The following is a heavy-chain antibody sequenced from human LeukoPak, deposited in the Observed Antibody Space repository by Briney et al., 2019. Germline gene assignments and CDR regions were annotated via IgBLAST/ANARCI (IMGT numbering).Heavy chain of an antibody. CDR1: GYTFTSYD. V-gene: IGHV1-8*01. CDR3: ARGPYSSSWRYYYYGMDV. J-gene: IGHJ6*02. Sequence: ASVKVSCKASGYTFTSYDINWVRQATGQGLEWMGWMNPNSGNTGYAQKFQGRVTMTRNTSISTAYMELSSLRSEDTAVYYCARGPYSSSWRYYYYGMDVWGQGTTVTVSS. CDR2: MNPNSGNT. D-gene: IGHD6-13*01.